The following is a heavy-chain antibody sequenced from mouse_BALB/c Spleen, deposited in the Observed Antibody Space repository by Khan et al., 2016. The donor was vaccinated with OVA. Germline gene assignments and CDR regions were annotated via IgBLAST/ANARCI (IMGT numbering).Heavy chain of an antibody. CDR2: IDPFNDDT. D-gene: IGHD1-1*01. V-gene: IGHV1S135*01. Sequence: VQLQQPGPELMKPGASVKISCKASGYSFTTYYIHWVKQSHGKSLEWIGYIDPFNDDTNYNQKFKGKATLTVDKSSSTDYMHLSSLTSEDSAVYYCARHGSSSWFAYWGQGTLVTVSA. J-gene: IGHJ3*01. CDR1: GYSFTTYY. CDR3: ARHGSSSWFAY.